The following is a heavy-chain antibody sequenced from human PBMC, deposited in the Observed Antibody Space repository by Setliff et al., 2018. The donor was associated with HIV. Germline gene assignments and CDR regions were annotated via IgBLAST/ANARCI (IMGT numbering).Heavy chain of an antibody. V-gene: IGHV4-59*06. Sequence: SETLSLTCTVSGGSISGHYWSWIRQPPGRGLEWIGYIYNTGSTYHSPSLESRVTISIDTSKNQFSLKLSSVTAADTAVYFCATRPRIAARPFDYWGQGMLVTVSS. CDR2: IYNTGST. CDR3: ATRPRIAARPFDY. CDR1: GGSISGHY. D-gene: IGHD6-6*01. J-gene: IGHJ4*02.